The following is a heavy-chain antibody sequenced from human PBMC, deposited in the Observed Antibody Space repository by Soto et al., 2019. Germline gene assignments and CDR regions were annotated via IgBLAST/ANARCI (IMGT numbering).Heavy chain of an antibody. D-gene: IGHD3-22*01. J-gene: IGHJ3*02. CDR2: IIPIFGTA. CDR3: ARGYYDSSGYYSGPFDI. V-gene: IGHV1-69*13. CDR1: GGTFSSYA. Sequence: SVKVSCKASGGTFSSYAISWVRQAPGQGLEWMGGIIPIFGTANYAQKFQGRVTITADESTSTAYMELSSLRSEDTAVYYCARGYYDSSGYYSGPFDIWGQGTMVTV.